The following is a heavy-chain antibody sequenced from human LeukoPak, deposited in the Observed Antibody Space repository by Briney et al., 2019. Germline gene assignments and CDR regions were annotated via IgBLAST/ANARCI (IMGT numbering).Heavy chain of an antibody. J-gene: IGHJ4*02. D-gene: IGHD2-15*01. CDR3: ARGAHIVVVVAAFDY. CDR1: GYTFTGYY. V-gene: IGHV1-2*02. CDR2: INPNSGGT. Sequence: GASVKVSCKASGYTFTGYYMHWVRQAPGQGREWVGWINPNSGGTNYAQKFQGRVTMTRDTSISTAYMELSRLRSDGTAVYYCARGAHIVVVVAAFDYWGQGTLVTVSS.